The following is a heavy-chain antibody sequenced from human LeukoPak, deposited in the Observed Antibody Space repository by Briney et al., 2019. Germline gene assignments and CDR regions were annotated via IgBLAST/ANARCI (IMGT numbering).Heavy chain of an antibody. J-gene: IGHJ4*02. D-gene: IGHD3-16*02. CDR2: MNPNSGNT. V-gene: IGHV1-8*01. CDR1: GYTFTSYD. Sequence: GASVKVSCKASGYTFTSYDINWVRQATGQGLEWMGWMNPNSGNTGYAQKFQGRVTMTRNTSISTAYMELSSLRSEDTAVYYCASMITFGGVIVNSFDYWGQGTLVTVSS. CDR3: ASMITFGGVIVNSFDY.